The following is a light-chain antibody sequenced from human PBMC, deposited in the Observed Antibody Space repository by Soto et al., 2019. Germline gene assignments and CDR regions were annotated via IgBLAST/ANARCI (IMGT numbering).Light chain of an antibody. CDR1: QSLSYNSNNRTR. Sequence: DIVMTQSPDSLAVSLGERATISCRSSQSLSYNSNNRTRLAWYQQRPGQSPKLLIYWSSTRESGVPDRISGCVLVTEFTITISSLQAADVAVYSCQQDYIPPLTVGPGTKVDLK. CDR3: QQDYIPPLT. V-gene: IGKV4-1*01. CDR2: WSS. J-gene: IGKJ3*01.